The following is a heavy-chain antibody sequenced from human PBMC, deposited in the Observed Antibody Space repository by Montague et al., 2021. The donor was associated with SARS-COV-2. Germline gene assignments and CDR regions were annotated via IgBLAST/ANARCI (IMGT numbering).Heavy chain of an antibody. CDR2: THQWGGT. Sequence: SETLSLTCAVSGGSITSENWWSWVRQPPGKGLEWIAETHQWGGTNYNPSLRSRVTILLDNSKNQFSLMLTSVTAADTAMYYCASHPVCQQLCTWGQGTLVSVSS. CDR1: GGSITSENW. D-gene: IGHD6-13*01. V-gene: IGHV4-4*02. CDR3: ASHPVCQQLCT. J-gene: IGHJ4*02.